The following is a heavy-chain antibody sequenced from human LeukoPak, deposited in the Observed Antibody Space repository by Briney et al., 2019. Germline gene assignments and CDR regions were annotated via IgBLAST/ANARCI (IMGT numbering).Heavy chain of an antibody. CDR2: ISSSSTYI. CDR3: AKDGDSTGYYSSYYNHMDV. J-gene: IGHJ6*03. V-gene: IGHV3-21*01. CDR1: GFTFSDYS. Sequence: GGSLRLSCAASGFTFSDYSMNWVRQAPGKGLEWVSSISSSSTYIYYADSVKGRFAISRDNSKNTVYLQMNSLRAKDTAIYYCAKDGDSTGYYSSYYNHMDVWGKGTSVTISS. D-gene: IGHD3-22*01.